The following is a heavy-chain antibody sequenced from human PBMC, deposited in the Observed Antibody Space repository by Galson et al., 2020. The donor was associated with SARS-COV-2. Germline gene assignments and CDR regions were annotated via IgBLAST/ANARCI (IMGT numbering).Heavy chain of an antibody. CDR1: GFTFSSYG. CDR3: AKGRGAGVVVTAALDY. D-gene: IGHD2-21*02. Sequence: GGSLRLSCAASGFTFSSYGMHWVRQAPGKGLEWVAVISYDGSNKYYADSVKGRFTISRDNSKNTLYLQMNSLRAEDTAVYYCAKGRGAGVVVTAALDYWGQGTLVTVSS. J-gene: IGHJ4*02. V-gene: IGHV3-30*18. CDR2: ISYDGSNK.